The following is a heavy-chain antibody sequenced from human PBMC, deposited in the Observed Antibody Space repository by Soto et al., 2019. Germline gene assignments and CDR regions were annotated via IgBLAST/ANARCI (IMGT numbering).Heavy chain of an antibody. Sequence: QVQLVQSGAEVKKPGASVKVYCKASGYTFTNYGISWVRQAPGQGLEWMGWISAYTGNTNYEQKVQGRVTMTTDTSTSTAYMEVRSLRSDDTAVYYCARESPTRGVDVWGQGTTVTVSS. CDR3: ARESPTRGVDV. J-gene: IGHJ6*02. CDR2: ISAYTGNT. CDR1: GYTFTNYG. V-gene: IGHV1-18*01.